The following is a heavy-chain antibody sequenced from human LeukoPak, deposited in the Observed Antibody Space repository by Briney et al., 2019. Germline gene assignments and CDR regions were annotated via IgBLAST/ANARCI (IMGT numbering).Heavy chain of an antibody. CDR3: AKSGGVRFDP. CDR1: GLTSSPYA. J-gene: IGHJ5*02. D-gene: IGHD3-16*01. CDR2: ISGSGGSGGST. V-gene: IGHV3-23*01. Sequence: GGSLRLSCTASGLTSSPYAMSWVRQSPGKGLEWVSAISGSGGSGGSTYYADSVKGRFTISRDNSKNTLYLQMNSLRAEDTAVYYCAKSGGVRFDPWGQGTPVTVSS.